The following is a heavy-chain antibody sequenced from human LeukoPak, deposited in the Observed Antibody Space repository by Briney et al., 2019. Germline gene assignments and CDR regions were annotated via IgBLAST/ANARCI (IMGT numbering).Heavy chain of an antibody. V-gene: IGHV4-34*01. D-gene: IGHD5-18*01. CDR1: GGSFSGYY. CDR2: INHSGST. Sequence: SETLSLTCTVYGGSFSGYYWSWIRQPPGKGLEWIGEINHSGSTNYNPSLKGRVTISVDTSKNQFSLKLSSVTAADTAVYYCARVHEIQLWSIYYYYGMDVWGQGTTVTVSS. CDR3: ARVHEIQLWSIYYYYGMDV. J-gene: IGHJ6*02.